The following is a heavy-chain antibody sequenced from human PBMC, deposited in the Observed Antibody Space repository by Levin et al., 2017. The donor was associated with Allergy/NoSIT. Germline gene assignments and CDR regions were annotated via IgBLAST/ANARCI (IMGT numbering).Heavy chain of an antibody. CDR2: ISWNSGSI. V-gene: IGHV3-9*01. CDR1: GFAFDDYA. D-gene: IGHD3-10*01. Sequence: GGSLRLSCAASGFAFDDYAMHWVRQAPGKGLEWVSGISWNSGSIGYADSVKGRFTISRDNAKNSLYLQMNSLRTEDTALYYCARDNIGLPDAFDIWGQGTMVIVSS. CDR3: ARDNIGLPDAFDI. J-gene: IGHJ3*02.